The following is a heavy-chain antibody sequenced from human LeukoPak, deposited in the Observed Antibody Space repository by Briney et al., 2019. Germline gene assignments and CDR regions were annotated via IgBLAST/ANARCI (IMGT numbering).Heavy chain of an antibody. CDR3: ARNGESSGWYGDY. V-gene: IGHV3-30*02. CDR1: GFTFSSYG. J-gene: IGHJ4*02. CDR2: IRYDGSNK. D-gene: IGHD6-19*01. Sequence: GGSLRLSCAASGFTFSSYGMHWVRQAPGKGLEWVAFIRYDGSNKYYADSVKGRFTISRDNSKNTLYLQMNSLRAEDTAVYYCARNGESSGWYGDYWGQGTLVTVSS.